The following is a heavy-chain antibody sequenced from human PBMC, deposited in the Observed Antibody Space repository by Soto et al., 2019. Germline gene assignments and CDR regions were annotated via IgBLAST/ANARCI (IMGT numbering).Heavy chain of an antibody. Sequence: GGSLRLSCVASGFAVSNNYMNWVRQAPGKGLEWVSVVYSGGTTYYADSVRGRFTVSRDDSKNTRFLQMSSLRAEDTAVYYCARAGSPFDSDSSGYWGFDHWGQGTLVTVSS. V-gene: IGHV3-53*01. CDR1: GFAVSNNY. D-gene: IGHD3-22*01. CDR3: ARAGSPFDSDSSGYWGFDH. J-gene: IGHJ4*02. CDR2: VYSGGTT.